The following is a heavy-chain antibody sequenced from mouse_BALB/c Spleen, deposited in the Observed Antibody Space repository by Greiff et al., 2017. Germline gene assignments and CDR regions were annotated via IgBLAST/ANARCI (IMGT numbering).Heavy chain of an antibody. CDR1: GFSLTSYG. Sequence: QVQLQQSGPGLVAPSQSLSITCTVSGFSLTSYGVHWVRQPPGKGLEWLGVIWAGGSTNYNSALMSRLSISKDNSKSQVFLKMNSLQTDDTAMYYCARDGRSTMITTWFAYWGQGTLVTVSA. V-gene: IGHV2-9*02. D-gene: IGHD2-4*01. J-gene: IGHJ3*01. CDR2: IWAGGST. CDR3: ARDGRSTMITTWFAY.